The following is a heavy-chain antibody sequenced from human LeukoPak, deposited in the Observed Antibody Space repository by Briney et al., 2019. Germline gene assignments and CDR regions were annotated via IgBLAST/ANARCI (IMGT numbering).Heavy chain of an antibody. CDR3: TRDTGTTGEVKFDP. Sequence: SETLSLTCTVSGNSFGDYYWSWIRQPAGKGLEWIGRIYTSGSTTYNPSLKSRVTMSVDTSKSQFSLNLMSVTAADTAVYYCTRDTGTTGEVKFDPWGQGTLVTVSS. J-gene: IGHJ5*02. D-gene: IGHD4-17*01. CDR2: IYTSGST. V-gene: IGHV4-4*07. CDR1: GNSFGDYY.